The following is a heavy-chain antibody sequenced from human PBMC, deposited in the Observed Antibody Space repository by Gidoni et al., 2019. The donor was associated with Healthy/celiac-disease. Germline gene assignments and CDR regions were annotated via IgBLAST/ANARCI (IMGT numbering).Heavy chain of an antibody. Sequence: EVQLVESGGGLVEPGGSLRLSCGAAGFTCSSYEMNGVRQAPGKGLGLVSYISSSGSTIYYAASVNGRFTISRDNAKNSLYLQMTSLRAEDTAVYYCARDEYYYGSVSKYYYYYGMDVWGQGTTVTVSS. J-gene: IGHJ6*02. V-gene: IGHV3-48*03. CDR1: GFTCSSYE. D-gene: IGHD3-10*01. CDR3: ARDEYYYGSVSKYYYYYGMDV. CDR2: ISSSGSTI.